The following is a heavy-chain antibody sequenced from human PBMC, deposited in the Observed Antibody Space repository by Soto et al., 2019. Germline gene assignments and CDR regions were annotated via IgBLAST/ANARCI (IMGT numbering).Heavy chain of an antibody. D-gene: IGHD6-13*01. CDR1: GFSLSTSGVG. CDR3: AHSRIAAAGTLPFDY. CDR2: IYWNDDK. J-gene: IGHJ4*02. V-gene: IGHV2-5*01. Sequence: QITLKESGPTLVKPTQTLTLTCTFSGFSLSTSGVGVGWIRQPPGKALEWLALIYWNDDKRYSPSLKSRLTITKDTSKNQVVLTMTNMDPVDTATYYGAHSRIAAAGTLPFDYWGQGTLVTVSS.